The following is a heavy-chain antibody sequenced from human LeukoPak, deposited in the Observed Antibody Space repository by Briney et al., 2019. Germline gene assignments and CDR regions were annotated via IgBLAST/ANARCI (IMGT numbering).Heavy chain of an antibody. CDR2: ISYDGSNK. V-gene: IGHV3-30-3*01. D-gene: IGHD1-26*01. CDR3: ARDPCSYPQVGARKNWFDP. CDR1: GFTFSSYA. J-gene: IGHJ5*02. Sequence: GRSLRLSCAASGFTFSSYAMHWVRQAPGKGLEWVAVISYDGSNKYYADSVKGRFTISRDNSKNTLYLQMNSLRAEDTAVYYCARDPCSYPQVGARKNWFDPWGQGTLVTVS.